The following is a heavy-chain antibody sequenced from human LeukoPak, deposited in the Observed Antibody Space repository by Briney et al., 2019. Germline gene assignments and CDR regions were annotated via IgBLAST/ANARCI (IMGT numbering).Heavy chain of an antibody. J-gene: IGHJ4*02. Sequence: SETLSLTCTVSGGSISAYYWSWIRQPPGKGLEWIGDVFDTGATNCNPSLESRVTISVDTSKNQFSLNLTSVTAADAAVYYCARLTRHYFVFWGRGTPVAVSS. CDR1: GGSISAYY. V-gene: IGHV4-59*08. CDR2: VFDTGAT. CDR3: ARLTRHYFVF.